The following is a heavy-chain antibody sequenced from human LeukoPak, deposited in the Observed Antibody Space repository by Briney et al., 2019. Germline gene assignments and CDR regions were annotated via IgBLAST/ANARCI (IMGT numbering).Heavy chain of an antibody. CDR3: ARDRRYCSSTSCYGFDY. V-gene: IGHV4-59*11. J-gene: IGHJ4*02. CDR2: IYYSGST. CDR1: GGSISSHY. D-gene: IGHD2-2*01. Sequence: SETLSLTCTVSGGSISSHYWSWIRQPPGKGLEWIGYIYYSGSTNYNPSLKSRVTISVYTSKIQFSLKLSSVTAADTAVYYCARDRRYCSSTSCYGFDYGGQGTLVTVSA.